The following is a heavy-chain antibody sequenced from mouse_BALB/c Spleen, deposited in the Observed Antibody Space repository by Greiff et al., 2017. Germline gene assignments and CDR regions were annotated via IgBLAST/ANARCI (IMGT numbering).Heavy chain of an antibody. J-gene: IGHJ2*01. Sequence: VKVVESGPGLVAPSQSLSITCTVSGFSLTSYDISWIRQPPGKGLEWLGVIWTGGGTNYNSAFMSRLSISKDNSKSQVFLKMNSLQTDDTAIYYCVRKTTATYYFDYWGQGTTLTVSS. CDR3: VRKTTATYYFDY. CDR1: GFSLTSYD. D-gene: IGHD1-2*01. CDR2: IWTGGGT. V-gene: IGHV2-9-2*01.